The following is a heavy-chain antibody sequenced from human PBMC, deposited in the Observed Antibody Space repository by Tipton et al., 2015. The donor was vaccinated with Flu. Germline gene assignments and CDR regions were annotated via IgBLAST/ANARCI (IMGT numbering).Heavy chain of an antibody. CDR1: GFTFSSYS. D-gene: IGHD6-13*01. J-gene: IGHJ4*02. CDR2: ISSSSSYI. V-gene: IGHV3-21*01. CDR3: ARDKAAAGTFDY. Sequence: SLRLSCAASGFTFSSYSMNWVRQAPGKGLEWVSSISSSSSYIYYADSVKGRFTISRDNAKNSLYLQMNSLRVEDTAVYYCARDKAAAGTFDYWGQGTLVTVSS.